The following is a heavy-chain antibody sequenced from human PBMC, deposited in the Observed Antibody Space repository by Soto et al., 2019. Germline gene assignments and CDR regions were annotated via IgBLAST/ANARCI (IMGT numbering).Heavy chain of an antibody. V-gene: IGHV4-39*01. D-gene: IGHD3-10*01. CDR2: IYYSGST. CDR1: GGSISSISYY. Sequence: ETLSLTWTVSGGSISSISYYWGWIRQPPGKGLEVIGSIYYSGSTYYNPSLKSRVTISVDTSKNQFSLKLSSVTAADTAVYYCPGTTHYYGSVSYAXWGQGTLFTVSX. CDR3: PGTTHYYGSVSYAX. J-gene: IGHJ5*02.